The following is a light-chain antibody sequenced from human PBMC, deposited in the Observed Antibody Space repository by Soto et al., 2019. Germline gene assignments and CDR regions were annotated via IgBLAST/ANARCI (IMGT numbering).Light chain of an antibody. V-gene: IGLV1-44*01. CDR1: TSNIAGNT. Sequence: QAVVTQPPSLSGTPGQRVTISCSGSTSNIAGNTVHWYQHLPETAPKLLIYIDDQRPSGVPDRFSGSKFGTSASLAISGLQSEDEADYYCATWDDSLNAAVFGGGTQLTVL. J-gene: IGLJ7*01. CDR3: ATWDDSLNAAV. CDR2: IDD.